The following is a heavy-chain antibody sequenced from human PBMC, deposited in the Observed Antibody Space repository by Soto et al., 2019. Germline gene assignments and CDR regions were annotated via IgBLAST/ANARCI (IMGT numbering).Heavy chain of an antibody. D-gene: IGHD3-22*01. J-gene: IGHJ6*02. CDR2: IYYSGST. CDR1: GGSISSYY. Sequence: ETLSLTCTVSGGSISSYYWSWIRQPPGKGLEWIGYIYYSGSTNYNPSLKGRVTISVDTSKNQFSLKLSSVTAADTAVYYCASKHYYDSSGYYYYYGMDVWGQGTTVTVSS. CDR3: ASKHYYDSSGYYYYYGMDV. V-gene: IGHV4-59*01.